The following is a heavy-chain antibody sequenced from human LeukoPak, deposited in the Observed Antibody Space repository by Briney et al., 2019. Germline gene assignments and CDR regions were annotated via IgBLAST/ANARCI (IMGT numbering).Heavy chain of an antibody. CDR1: GCTFSSYG. Sequence: PGRSLRLSCAASGCTFSSYGMHWVRQAPGKGLEWVAVISYDGSNKYYADSVKGRFTISRDNSKNTLYLQMNSLRAEDTAVYYCAKDSAGYSSGWYAYWGQGTLVTVSS. V-gene: IGHV3-30*18. D-gene: IGHD6-19*01. CDR2: ISYDGSNK. CDR3: AKDSAGYSSGWYAY. J-gene: IGHJ4*02.